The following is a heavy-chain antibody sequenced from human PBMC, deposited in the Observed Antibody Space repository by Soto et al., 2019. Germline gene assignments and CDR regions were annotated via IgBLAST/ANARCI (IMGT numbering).Heavy chain of an antibody. J-gene: IGHJ6*03. CDR1: GGSISSSSYY. CDR2: IYYSGST. D-gene: IGHD3-9*01. V-gene: IGHV4-39*01. CDR3: ARHVGVLTGYYKNYYYMDV. Sequence: SETLSLTCTVSGGSISSSSYYWVLIRQPPGKGLEWIGSIYYSGSTYYNPSLKSRVTISVDTSKNQFSLKLSSVTAADTAVYYCARHVGVLTGYYKNYYYMDVWGKGTTVT.